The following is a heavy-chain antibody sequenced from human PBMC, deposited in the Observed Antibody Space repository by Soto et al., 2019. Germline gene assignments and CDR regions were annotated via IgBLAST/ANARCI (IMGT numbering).Heavy chain of an antibody. CDR1: GDTFAFHS. CDR3: ATSYGSGYRAFDY. CDR2: INPILSMS. Sequence: QVQLVQSGAAVKRPGSSAKVSCKASGDTFAFHSINWVRQAPGLGLEWMGRINPILSMSNYAQRFQGRVTMTADKSTSTAYMVLSSLRSEDTAIYYCATSYGSGYRAFDYWGQGALVTVSS. V-gene: IGHV1-69*02. D-gene: IGHD3-10*01. J-gene: IGHJ4*02.